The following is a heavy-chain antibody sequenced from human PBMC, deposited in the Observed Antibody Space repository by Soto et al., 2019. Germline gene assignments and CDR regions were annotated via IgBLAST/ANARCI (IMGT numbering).Heavy chain of an antibody. J-gene: IGHJ5*02. D-gene: IGHD1-26*01. CDR2: IYHSGST. CDR3: ARVVVGGLNWFDP. Sequence: ETLSLTCAVSGYSISSGYYWGWIRQPPGKGLEWIGSIYHSGSTYYNPSLKSRVTISVDTSKNQFSLKLSSVTAADTAVYYCARVVVGGLNWFDPWGQGTLVTV. V-gene: IGHV4-38-2*01. CDR1: GYSISSGYY.